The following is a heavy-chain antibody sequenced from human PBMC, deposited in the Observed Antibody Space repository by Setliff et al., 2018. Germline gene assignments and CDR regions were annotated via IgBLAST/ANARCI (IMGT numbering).Heavy chain of an antibody. CDR1: GGSVSSGSYY. CDR3: VRDRTAYSYGLDV. D-gene: IGHD5-18*01. V-gene: IGHV4-61*01. Sequence: SETLSLTCTVSGGSVSSGSYYWSWIRRPPGKGLECIGYIQKSGSANYNPSLKTRVTMSVDTSKNQFALNLRSVTAADAAVYYCVRDRTAYSYGLDVWGQGTTVTVSS. J-gene: IGHJ6*02. CDR2: IQKSGSA.